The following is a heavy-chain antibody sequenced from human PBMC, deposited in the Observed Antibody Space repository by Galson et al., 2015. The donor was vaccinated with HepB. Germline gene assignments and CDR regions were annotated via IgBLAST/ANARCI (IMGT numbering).Heavy chain of an antibody. Sequence: SCKVSGYTLTELSMHWVRQAPGKGLEWMGGFDPEDGETIYAQKFQGRVTMTEDTSTDTAYMELSSLRSEDTAVYYCATDSSMVRGVMFYYGMDVWGQGTTVTVSS. V-gene: IGHV1-24*01. D-gene: IGHD3-10*01. CDR2: FDPEDGET. CDR3: ATDSSMVRGVMFYYGMDV. J-gene: IGHJ6*02. CDR1: GYTLTELS.